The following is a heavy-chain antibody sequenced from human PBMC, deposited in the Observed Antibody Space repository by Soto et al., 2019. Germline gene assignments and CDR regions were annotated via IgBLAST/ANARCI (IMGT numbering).Heavy chain of an antibody. Sequence: QITLKESGPPLVKPTQTLTLTCTFSGFSLSTSGVGVGWIRQPPGKALEWLALIYWDDDKRYSPSLTSRLTIHNDTSKNQVVLTMTNMDPVDTATYYCAHVLVVVANYGMDVWGQGTTVTVSS. CDR3: AHVLVVVANYGMDV. J-gene: IGHJ6*02. CDR2: IYWDDDK. CDR1: GFSLSTSGVG. V-gene: IGHV2-5*02. D-gene: IGHD2-15*01.